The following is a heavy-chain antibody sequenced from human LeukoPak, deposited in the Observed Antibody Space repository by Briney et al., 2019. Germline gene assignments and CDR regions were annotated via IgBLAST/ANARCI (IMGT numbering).Heavy chain of an antibody. CDR3: ARQEGDYVDH. V-gene: IGHV4-34*01. CDR2: INHSGST. CDR1: GFTFSSYA. Sequence: GSLRLSCAASGFTFSSYAMSWIRQPPGKGLEWIGEINHSGSTNYNPSLKSRVTISVETSKNQFSVNLSSVTAADTAVYYCARQEGDYVDHWGQGTLVTVSS. J-gene: IGHJ4*02.